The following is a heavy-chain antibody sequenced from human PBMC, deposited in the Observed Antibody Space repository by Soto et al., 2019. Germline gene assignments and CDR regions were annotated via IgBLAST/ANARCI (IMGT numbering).Heavy chain of an antibody. Sequence: EVQLVESGGGLVKPGGSLRLSCAASGFTFSNAWMNWVRQAPGKGLEWVGRIKSKTDVGTTDYFAPVKGRFTISRDDSKNTLYLQMNSLKTEDTAVYYCIVRYPYYFDYWGQGTLVTVSS. D-gene: IGHD2-21*01. J-gene: IGHJ4*02. CDR2: IKSKTDVGTT. V-gene: IGHV3-15*07. CDR1: GFTFSNAW. CDR3: IVRYPYYFDY.